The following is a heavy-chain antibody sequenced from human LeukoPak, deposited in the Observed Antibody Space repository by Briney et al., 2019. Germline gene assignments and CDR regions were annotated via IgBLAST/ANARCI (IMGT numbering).Heavy chain of an antibody. Sequence: GASVTVSCTASGGTFSSYAISWVRQAPGQGLEWMGWISAYNGNTNYAQKLQGRVTMTTDTSTSTAYMELRSLRSDDTAVYYCASSLRDHAFDIWGQGTMVTVSS. V-gene: IGHV1-18*01. CDR1: GGTFSSYA. CDR3: ASSLRDHAFDI. CDR2: ISAYNGNT. J-gene: IGHJ3*02.